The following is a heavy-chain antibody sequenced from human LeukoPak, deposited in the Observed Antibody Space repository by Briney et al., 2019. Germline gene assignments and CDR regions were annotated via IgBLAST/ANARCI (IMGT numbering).Heavy chain of an antibody. Sequence: SETLSLTCIVSGYSISSGYYWGWIRQPPGKGPEWIGSITHSGIPYYSPSLRSRVTISLDASKNQFSLKLTSVTAADTAVYYCTSLYSSNWYLGDYWGQGALVTVSS. CDR3: TSLYSSNWYLGDY. V-gene: IGHV4-38-2*02. CDR1: GYSISSGYY. D-gene: IGHD6-13*01. CDR2: ITHSGIP. J-gene: IGHJ4*02.